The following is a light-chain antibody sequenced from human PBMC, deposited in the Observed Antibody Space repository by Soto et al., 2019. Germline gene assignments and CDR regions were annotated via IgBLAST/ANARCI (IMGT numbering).Light chain of an antibody. V-gene: IGLV2-14*01. CDR2: EVS. CDR1: SSDVGGYNY. CDR3: SSYTSSSGPRV. J-gene: IGLJ3*02. Sequence: QSALTQPASVSGSPGQSITISCTGTSSDVGGYNYVSWYQQHPGKAPKLMIYEVSNRPSGVSNRFSGSKSGNTASLTISGLQAEDEADYYCSSYTSSSGPRVFGGGTKLTVL.